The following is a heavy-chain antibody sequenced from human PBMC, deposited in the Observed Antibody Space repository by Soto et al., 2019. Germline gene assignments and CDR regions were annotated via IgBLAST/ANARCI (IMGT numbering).Heavy chain of an antibody. CDR2: INPNRGGT. Sequence: ASVKVSCKVSGYTFTGYYMHWVRQAPGQGLEWMGWINPNRGGTNYAQKFQGWVTMTRDTSISTAYMELSRLRSDDTAVYYCARAPMVRGAHYYYYGMDVWGQRSTVTVSS. CDR1: GYTFTGYY. V-gene: IGHV1-2*04. CDR3: ARAPMVRGAHYYYYGMDV. D-gene: IGHD3-10*01. J-gene: IGHJ6*02.